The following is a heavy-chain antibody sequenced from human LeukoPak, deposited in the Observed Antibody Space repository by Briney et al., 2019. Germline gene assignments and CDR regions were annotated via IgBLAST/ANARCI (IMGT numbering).Heavy chain of an antibody. J-gene: IGHJ4*02. CDR2: ISYGGGNK. CDR3: AKAHSSGMYYFDY. V-gene: IGHV3-30*18. CDR1: GFTFSTYV. D-gene: IGHD6-19*01. Sequence: GRSLRLSCAASGFTFSTYVMHWVRQAPGKGLEWVAVISYGGGNKNYADSVKGRFSISRDDSKNTLYLQMNSLRDEDTAVCYCAKAHSSGMYYFDYWGQGTLVTVSS.